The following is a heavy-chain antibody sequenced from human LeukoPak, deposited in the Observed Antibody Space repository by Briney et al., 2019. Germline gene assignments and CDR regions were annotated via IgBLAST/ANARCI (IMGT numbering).Heavy chain of an antibody. D-gene: IGHD3-3*01. CDR1: GFTFSSYA. Sequence: GGSLRLSCAASGFTFSSYAMHWVRQAPGKGLEWVAVISYDGSNKYYADSVKGRFTISRDNSKNTLYLQMNSLRAEDTAVYYCARSDDFWSGYYGYWGQGTLVTVSS. CDR3: ARSDDFWSGYYGY. J-gene: IGHJ4*02. V-gene: IGHV3-30*04. CDR2: ISYDGSNK.